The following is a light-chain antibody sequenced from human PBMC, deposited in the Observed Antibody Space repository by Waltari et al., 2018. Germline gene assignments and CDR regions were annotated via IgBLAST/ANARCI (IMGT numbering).Light chain of an antibody. CDR1: NIESKS. J-gene: IGLJ1*01. CDR2: CDS. V-gene: IGLV3-21*04. CDR3: QVWDANTDPGV. Sequence: SYVLTQPPSVSVAPGKRASIIRGGNNIESKSLPWYQQKPGHAPTFVIPCDSDRPSGIPERFSGSNSGNAATLPISRGEAGDEADYYCQVWDANTDPGVFGTGTEVTVL.